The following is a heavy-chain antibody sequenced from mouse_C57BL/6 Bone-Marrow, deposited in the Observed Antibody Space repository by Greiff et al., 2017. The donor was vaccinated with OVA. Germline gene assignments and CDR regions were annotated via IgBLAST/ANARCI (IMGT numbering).Heavy chain of an antibody. CDR1: GFNIKDDY. J-gene: IGHJ3*01. V-gene: IGHV14-4*01. CDR2: IDPENGDT. D-gene: IGHD1-1*01. CDR3: TRYGSSPFAY. Sequence: DVQLQESGAELVRPGASVKLSCTASGFNIKDDYMHWVKQRPEQGLEWIGWIDPENGDTEYASKFQGKATITADTSSNTAYLQLSSLTSEDTAVYYCTRYGSSPFAYWGQGTLVTVSA.